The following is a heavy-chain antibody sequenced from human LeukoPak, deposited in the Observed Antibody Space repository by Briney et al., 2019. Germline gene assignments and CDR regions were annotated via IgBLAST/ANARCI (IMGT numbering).Heavy chain of an antibody. J-gene: IGHJ4*02. Sequence: PGGSLRLSCAASGFTFSSYDMNWVRQAPGKGLEWVSAISGSGGRTYYADSVKGRFTISRDNSKNTLYLQMNSLRAEDTAVYYCAKEYSGSFSPFPSYFDYWGRGTLVTVSS. CDR2: ISGSGGRT. V-gene: IGHV3-23*01. D-gene: IGHD1-26*01. CDR1: GFTFSSYD. CDR3: AKEYSGSFSPFPSYFDY.